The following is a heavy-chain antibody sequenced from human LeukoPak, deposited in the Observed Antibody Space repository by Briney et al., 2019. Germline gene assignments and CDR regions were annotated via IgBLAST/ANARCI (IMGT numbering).Heavy chain of an antibody. CDR2: IKQDGSEK. CDR3: ARARGDGYQWYFDI. J-gene: IGHJ2*01. CDR1: GFTFSSYW. Sequence: PGGSLRLSCAASGFTFSSYWMNWVRQAPGKGLEWVANIKQDGSEKNYVDFVKGRFTISRDNAKNSLHLQMNSLRAEDTAMYYCARARGDGYQWYFDIWGRGTLVTVSS. V-gene: IGHV3-7*01. D-gene: IGHD5-24*01.